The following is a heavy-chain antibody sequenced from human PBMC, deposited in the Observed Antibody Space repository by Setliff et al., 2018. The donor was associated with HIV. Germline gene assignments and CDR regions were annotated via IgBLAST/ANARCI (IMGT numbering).Heavy chain of an antibody. V-gene: IGHV4-61*02. Sequence: SETLSLTCTVSGDYISRGNYYWTWIRQPAGKALELIGRITNTGATEYNPSLKSRVTVSVDTSQNQFSLKLTSVTAADTATYFCSRGPPFDRWGRGTLVTLSS. CDR2: ITNTGAT. CDR1: GDYISRGNYY. CDR3: SRGPPFDR. J-gene: IGHJ2*01.